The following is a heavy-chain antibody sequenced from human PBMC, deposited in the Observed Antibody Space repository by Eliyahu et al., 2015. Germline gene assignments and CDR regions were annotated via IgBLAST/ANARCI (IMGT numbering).Heavy chain of an antibody. Sequence: QVQLVQSGAEVKKPGSSVKVSXKASGGTFXSYAISWVRQAPGQGLEWMGGIIPILGTAKYAQKFQGRVTITADESTSTAYVELSSLRSEDTAVYYCAIEGGSSGPRWFDPWGQGTLVTVSS. CDR3: AIEGGSSGPRWFDP. V-gene: IGHV1-69*01. CDR2: IIPILGTA. CDR1: GGTFXSYA. J-gene: IGHJ5*02. D-gene: IGHD6-19*01.